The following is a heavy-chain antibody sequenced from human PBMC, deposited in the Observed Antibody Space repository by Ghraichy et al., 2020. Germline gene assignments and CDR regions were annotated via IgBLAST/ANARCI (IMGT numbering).Heavy chain of an antibody. Sequence: SETLSLTCTVSGGSISSYYWSWIRQPPGKGLEWIGYIYYSGSTNYNPSLKSRVTISVDTSKNQFSLKLSSVTAADTAVYYCAGSGIPTPFDYWGQGTLVTVSS. CDR2: IYYSGST. J-gene: IGHJ4*02. V-gene: IGHV4-59*01. D-gene: IGHD2-15*01. CDR1: GGSISSYY. CDR3: AGSGIPTPFDY.